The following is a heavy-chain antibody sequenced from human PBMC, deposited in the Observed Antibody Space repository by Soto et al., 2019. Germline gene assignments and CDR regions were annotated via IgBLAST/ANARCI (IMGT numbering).Heavy chain of an antibody. V-gene: IGHV1-69*13. CDR1: GGTFSSYA. Sequence: SVKVSCKASGGTFSSYAISWVRQAPGQGLEWMGGIIPIFGTANYAQKFQGRVTITADESTSTAYMELSSLRSEDTAVYYCAREGYSGYDFALDYWGRGTLVTVSS. J-gene: IGHJ4*02. D-gene: IGHD5-12*01. CDR3: AREGYSGYDFALDY. CDR2: IIPIFGTA.